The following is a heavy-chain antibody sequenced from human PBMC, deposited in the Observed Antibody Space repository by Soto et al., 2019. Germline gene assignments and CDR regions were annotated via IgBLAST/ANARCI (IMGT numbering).Heavy chain of an antibody. CDR3: ARRAYQSYYAIDV. CDR1: GFTYTDFA. D-gene: IGHD3-10*01. CDR2: ISYDGSEK. Sequence: QVQLVESGGGVVQPGRSLRLSCVASGFTYTDFALHWVRQAPGKVLEWVAIISYDGSEKYYADSVKGRFATSRDNSKNTLYLQMSSLRPEDTGLYYCARRAYQSYYAIDVWGQGTTVTVSS. V-gene: IGHV3-30*09. J-gene: IGHJ6*02.